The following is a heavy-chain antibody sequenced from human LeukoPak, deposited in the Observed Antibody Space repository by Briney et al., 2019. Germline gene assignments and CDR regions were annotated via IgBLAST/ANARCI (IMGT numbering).Heavy chain of an antibody. CDR3: AKATAPSPRNPPDY. CDR1: GFTFSSYA. Sequence: QPGRSLRLSCAASGFTFSSYAMTWVRQAPGKGLDWVSAISGGGGATYYADSVKGRFTISRDNSKNTLYLQMNTLRAEDTAVYYCAKATAPSPRNPPDYWGQGTLVTVSS. V-gene: IGHV3-23*01. D-gene: IGHD4-11*01. CDR2: ISGGGGAT. J-gene: IGHJ4*02.